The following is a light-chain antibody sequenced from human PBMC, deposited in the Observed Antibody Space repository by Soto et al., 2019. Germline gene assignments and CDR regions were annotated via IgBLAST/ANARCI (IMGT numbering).Light chain of an antibody. J-gene: IGKJ1*01. CDR3: QQSSSTPRT. Sequence: DIQMTQSPSSLSASVGDRVTITCRASQGVNTYVNWYQQKPGKAPKFLIFAATTLQSGVTSRFSGGGSGTDFTLTISSLQPEDVAPYYCQQSSSTPRTFGQGTKVEIK. V-gene: IGKV1-39*01. CDR2: AAT. CDR1: QGVNTY.